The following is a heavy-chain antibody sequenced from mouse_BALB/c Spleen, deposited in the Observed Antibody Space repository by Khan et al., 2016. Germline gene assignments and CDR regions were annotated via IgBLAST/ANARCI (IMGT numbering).Heavy chain of an antibody. J-gene: IGHJ4*01. CDR3: AKSDDYYALDY. CDR2: ILPGSGST. Sequence: QVQLKQSGAELMKPGASVKISCKASGYTFSIYWIEWVKQRPGHGLEWIGEILPGSGSTNYHEKFKGKATFTADTSSNTSYMQLSSLTSEDSAVYYCAKSDDYYALDYWGQGTSVTVSS. CDR1: GYTFSIYW. V-gene: IGHV1-9*01.